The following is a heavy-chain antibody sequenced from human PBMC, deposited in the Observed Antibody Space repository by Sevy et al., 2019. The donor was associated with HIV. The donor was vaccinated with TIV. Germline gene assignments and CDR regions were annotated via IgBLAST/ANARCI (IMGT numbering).Heavy chain of an antibody. D-gene: IGHD6-13*01. CDR3: ARHQFRVSAAGFDY. Sequence: GGSLRLSCAASGFTFSNYNMDWVRQAPGKGLEWVSYITFSSNNIYYADSVKGRFTISRDNAKKSLYLQMNSLRAEDTAVYYCARHQFRVSAAGFDYWGQGTLVTVSS. V-gene: IGHV3-48*01. CDR2: ITFSSNNI. J-gene: IGHJ4*02. CDR1: GFTFSNYN.